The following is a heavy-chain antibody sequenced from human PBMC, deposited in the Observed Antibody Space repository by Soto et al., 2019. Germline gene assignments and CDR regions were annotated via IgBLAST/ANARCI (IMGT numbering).Heavy chain of an antibody. CDR1: GCSISSSSYY. CDR2: SYYSGST. V-gene: IGHV4-39*01. CDR3: ARRLGTGTITCFAP. Sequence: SETLSLTCSVSGCSISSSSYYWGWIRQPPGKGLEWIGSSYYSGSTYYNPSIKSRVTISVDTSKNQFSLKLSFVTAADTAVYYCARRLGTGTITCFAPWGQGTRGTVS. D-gene: IGHD1-7*01. J-gene: IGHJ5*02.